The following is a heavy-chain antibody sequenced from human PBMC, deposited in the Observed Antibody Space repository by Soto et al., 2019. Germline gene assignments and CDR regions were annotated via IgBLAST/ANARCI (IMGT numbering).Heavy chain of an antibody. J-gene: IGHJ4*02. CDR2: ISYDGSNK. CDR3: AKNQGYYDSSGHMGIDY. Sequence: GGSLRLSCAASGFTFSSYGMHWVRQAPGKGLEWVAVISYDGSNKYYADSVKGRFTISRDNSKNTLYLQMNSLRAEDTAVYYCAKNQGYYDSSGHMGIDYWGQGTLVTVSS. CDR1: GFTFSSYG. D-gene: IGHD3-22*01. V-gene: IGHV3-30*18.